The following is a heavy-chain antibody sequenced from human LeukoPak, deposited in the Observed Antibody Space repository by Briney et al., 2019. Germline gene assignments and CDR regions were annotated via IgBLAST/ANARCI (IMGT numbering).Heavy chain of an antibody. V-gene: IGHV1-2*02. J-gene: IGHJ4*02. D-gene: IGHD5-12*01. CDR3: ARVVGSGYSDY. Sequence: ASVKVSCKASGYTFTGYYMHWVRQAPGQGLEWMGWINPNSGGTNYAQKFQGRVTMTRDTSKNQFSLKLSSVIAADTAVYYCARVVGSGYSDYWGQGTLVTVSS. CDR2: INPNSGGT. CDR1: GYTFTGYY.